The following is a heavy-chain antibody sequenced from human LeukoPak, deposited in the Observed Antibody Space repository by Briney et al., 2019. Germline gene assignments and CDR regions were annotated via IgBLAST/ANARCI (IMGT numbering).Heavy chain of an antibody. Sequence: SSETLSLTCAVCGGSISSCNCWSWVRQPPGKGLECIGRIYDSGSTIYNPSLRSRVTISLDRSKNQFSLKLSSVTAADTAVYYCARVLRYCSGGNCYSGGLGYMDVWGKGTTVTISS. CDR2: IYDSGST. V-gene: IGHV4-4*02. CDR3: ARVLRYCSGGNCYSGGLGYMDV. D-gene: IGHD2-15*01. J-gene: IGHJ6*03. CDR1: GGSISSCNC.